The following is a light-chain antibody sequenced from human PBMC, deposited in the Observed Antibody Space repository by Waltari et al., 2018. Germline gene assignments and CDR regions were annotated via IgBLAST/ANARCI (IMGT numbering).Light chain of an antibody. Sequence: SYVVTQSPSVSVAPGETARITCGGDNIGSKSVHWYQQRPGQAPVLGISYDSARRSGIPERFSGSNSGNTATLTISWVEADDEADYYCLVWHSTTDHHGVFGGGTKLTVL. V-gene: IGLV3-21*04. CDR1: NIGSKS. CDR3: LVWHSTTDHHGV. CDR2: YDS. J-gene: IGLJ2*01.